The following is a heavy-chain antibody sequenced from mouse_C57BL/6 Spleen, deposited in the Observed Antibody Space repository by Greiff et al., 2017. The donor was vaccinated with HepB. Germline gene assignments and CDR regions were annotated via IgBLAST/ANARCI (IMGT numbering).Heavy chain of an antibody. V-gene: IGHV14-1*01. CDR2: IDPEDGDT. J-gene: IGHJ4*01. CDR1: GFNIKDYY. Sequence: VHVKQSGAELVRPGASVKLSCTASGFNIKDYYMHWVKQRPEQGLEWIGRIDPEDGDTEYAPQFQGKATMTADTSSNTAYLQLSSLTSEDTAVYYCTTAYYSNYDAMDYWGQGTSVTVSS. CDR3: TTAYYSNYDAMDY. D-gene: IGHD2-5*01.